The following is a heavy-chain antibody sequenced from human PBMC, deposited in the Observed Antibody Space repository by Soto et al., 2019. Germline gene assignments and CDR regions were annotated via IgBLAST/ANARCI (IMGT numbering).Heavy chain of an antibody. J-gene: IGHJ6*02. D-gene: IGHD6-13*01. V-gene: IGHV3-33*01. CDR2: IWYDGSNK. CDR1: GFTFSSYG. Sequence: GSLRLSCAASGFTFSSYGMHWVRQAPGKGLEWVAVIWYDGSNKYYADSVKGRFTISRDNSKNTLYLQMNSLRAEDTAVYYCARDGYSSSWYRLYYYYYGMDVWGQGTTVTVSS. CDR3: ARDGYSSSWYRLYYYYYGMDV.